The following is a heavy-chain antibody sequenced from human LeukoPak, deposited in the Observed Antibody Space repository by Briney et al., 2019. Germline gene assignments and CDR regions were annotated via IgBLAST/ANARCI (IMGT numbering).Heavy chain of an antibody. CDR2: IYYSGST. J-gene: IGHJ4*02. CDR1: GGSISSGDYY. CDR3: ARAREKAYYDFWSGYPTNYYFDY. D-gene: IGHD3-3*01. V-gene: IGHV4-30-4*01. Sequence: SETLSLTFTVSGGSISSGDYYWSWIRQPPGKGLEWIGYIYYSGSTYYNPSLKSRVTISVDTSKNQFSLKLSSVTAADTAVYYCARAREKAYYDFWSGYPTNYYFDYWGQGTLVTVSS.